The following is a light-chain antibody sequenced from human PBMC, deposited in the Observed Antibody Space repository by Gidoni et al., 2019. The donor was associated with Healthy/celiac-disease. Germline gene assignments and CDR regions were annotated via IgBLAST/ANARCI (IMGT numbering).Light chain of an antibody. Sequence: DIQMTQSPSSLSASVGDRVTITCRASQSISSYLNWYQQKPGKAPKLLIYAASSLQSGVPSRFSGSGSGTDFTLTIRSLQPEDFATYYCQQSYSTLRITFGQGTRLEIK. CDR1: QSISSY. CDR3: QQSYSTLRIT. V-gene: IGKV1-39*01. J-gene: IGKJ5*01. CDR2: AAS.